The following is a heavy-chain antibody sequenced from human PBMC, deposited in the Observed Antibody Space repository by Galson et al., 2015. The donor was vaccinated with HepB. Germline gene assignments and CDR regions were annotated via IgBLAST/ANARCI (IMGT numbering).Heavy chain of an antibody. D-gene: IGHD3-3*01. CDR1: GYTFTGYY. CDR3: ATNNGVRFFGAFDI. J-gene: IGHJ3*02. Sequence: SVKVSCKASGYTFTGYYMHWVRQAPGQGLEWMGWINPNSGGTNYAQKFQGRVTMTRDTSISTAYMELSRLRSDDTAVYYCATNNGVRFFGAFDIWGQGTMVTVSS. CDR2: INPNSGGT. V-gene: IGHV1-2*02.